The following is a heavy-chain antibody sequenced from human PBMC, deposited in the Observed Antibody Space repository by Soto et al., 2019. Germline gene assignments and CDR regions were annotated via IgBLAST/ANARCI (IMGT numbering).Heavy chain of an antibody. CDR2: IYYSGST. CDR1: GGSVTSGSYY. J-gene: IGHJ6*02. V-gene: IGHV4-61*01. CDR3: ARDSSGWKNYGMDV. Sequence: QVQLQESGPGLVKPSETLSLTCTVSGGSVTSGSYYWSWIRQPPGKGLEWIGYIYYSGSTIYNPSLKSRVSISVDTSKNQFSLKLNSVTAADTAVYYWARDSSGWKNYGMDVWGQGTKVTVSS. D-gene: IGHD6-19*01.